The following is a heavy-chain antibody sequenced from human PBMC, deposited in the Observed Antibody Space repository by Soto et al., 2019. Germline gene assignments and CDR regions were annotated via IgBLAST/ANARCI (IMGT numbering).Heavy chain of an antibody. CDR3: AKLPGPITVPTTRRPYYCYGMDV. V-gene: IGHV3-30*18. CDR2: ISYDGSNK. J-gene: IGHJ6*01. Sequence: QVQLVESGGGVVQPGRSLRLSCAASGFTFSSYGMHWVRQAPGKGLEWVAVISYDGSNKYYADSVKGRFTISRDNSKNTQYLQMNRLRAEDTAVYYCAKLPGPITVPTTRRPYYCYGMDVWGQGTTVTVSS. D-gene: IGHD4-17*01. CDR1: GFTFSSYG.